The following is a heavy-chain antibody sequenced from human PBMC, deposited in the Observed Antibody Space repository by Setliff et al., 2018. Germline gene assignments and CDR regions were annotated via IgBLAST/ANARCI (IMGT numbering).Heavy chain of an antibody. J-gene: IGHJ4*02. D-gene: IGHD1-1*01. CDR1: GFTFRDYT. CDR3: AKDRVNDGYWDFES. Sequence: PGESLKISCETSGFTFRDYTMVWVRQVPGEGLEWVAGVIQGGSGVYADSVKGRSTISRDNSRNTFFLQMNNLRAEDTATYYCAKDRVNDGYWDFESWGQGIVVTVSS. V-gene: IGHV3-23*03. CDR2: VIQGGSG.